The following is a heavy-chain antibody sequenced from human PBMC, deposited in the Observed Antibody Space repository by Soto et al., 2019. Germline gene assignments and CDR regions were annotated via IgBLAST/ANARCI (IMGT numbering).Heavy chain of an antibody. J-gene: IGHJ4*02. Sequence: EVQLVESGGGLVQPGGSLRLSCAASGFTFSDHYMDWVRQAPGKGLEWVGRTRNKANSYTTEYAASVKGRFTISRDDSKNSLYLQMNSLITEDTAVYYCARRGYSYALDYWGQGTLVTVSS. CDR2: TRNKANSYTT. D-gene: IGHD5-18*01. CDR3: ARRGYSYALDY. V-gene: IGHV3-72*01. CDR1: GFTFSDHY.